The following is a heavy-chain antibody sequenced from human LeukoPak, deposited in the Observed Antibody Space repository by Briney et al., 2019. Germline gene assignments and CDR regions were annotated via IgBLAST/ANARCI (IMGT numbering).Heavy chain of an antibody. CDR2: IYYSGST. V-gene: IGHV4-31*03. D-gene: IGHD3-3*01. J-gene: IGHJ6*02. CDR1: GGSISSGGYY. Sequence: SETLSLTCTVSGGSISSGGYYWSWIRQHPGKGLEWIGYIYYSGSTYYNPSLKSRVTISVDTSKNQFSLKLSSVTAADTAVYYCARDRERYDFWSGYYTGNYYHGMDVWGQGTTVTVSS. CDR3: ARDRERYDFWSGYYTGNYYHGMDV.